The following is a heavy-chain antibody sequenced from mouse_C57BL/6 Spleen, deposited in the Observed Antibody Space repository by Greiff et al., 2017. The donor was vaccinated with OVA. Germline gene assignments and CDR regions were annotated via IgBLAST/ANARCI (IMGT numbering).Heavy chain of an antibody. V-gene: IGHV1-4*01. J-gene: IGHJ4*01. D-gene: IGHD3-1*01. CDR1: GYTFTSYT. Sequence: QVQLQQSGAELARPGASVKMSCKASGYTFTSYTMHWVKQRPGQGLEWIGYINPSSGYTKYNQKFKDKATLTADKSSSTAYMQLSSLTSEDSAVDYWARPELFGAMDYWGQGTSVTVAS. CDR3: ARPELFGAMDY. CDR2: INPSSGYT.